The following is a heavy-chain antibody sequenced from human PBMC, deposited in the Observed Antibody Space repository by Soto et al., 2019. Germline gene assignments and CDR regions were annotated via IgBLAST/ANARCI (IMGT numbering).Heavy chain of an antibody. J-gene: IGHJ4*02. Sequence: QVQLVQSGAEVKKPESSVKVSCKAPGGTFSTYAISWVRQAPGQGLEWMGGIIPMFGTANYAQRFQDRVTITADESTNTVYMELSSLRSEDTAVYFFATGIQLCLRRINHGYSGWGQGTLVTVSS. CDR3: ATGIQLCLRRINHGYSG. V-gene: IGHV1-69*12. CDR2: IIPMFGTA. CDR1: GGTFSTYA. D-gene: IGHD5-12*01.